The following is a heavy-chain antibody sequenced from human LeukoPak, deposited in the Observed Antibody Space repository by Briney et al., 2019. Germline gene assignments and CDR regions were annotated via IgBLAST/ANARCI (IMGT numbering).Heavy chain of an antibody. Sequence: PSEALSLTCTVSGGSISSYYWSWIRQPPGKGLEWMGYIYYSGSTNYNTSLKSRVNISVDTSKNHISQNLSSVTAADTAVYDCSRGRRSIAVAGSNFDYWGQGTLVTVSS. CDR3: SRGRRSIAVAGSNFDY. CDR2: IYYSGST. D-gene: IGHD6-19*01. J-gene: IGHJ4*02. V-gene: IGHV4-59*01. CDR1: GGSISSYY.